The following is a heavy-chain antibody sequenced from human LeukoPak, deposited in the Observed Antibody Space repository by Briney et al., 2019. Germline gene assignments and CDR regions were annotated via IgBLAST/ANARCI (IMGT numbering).Heavy chain of an antibody. Sequence: PGGSLRLSCAASGFTFSSYWMSWVRQAPGKGLEWVANIKQDGSEKYYVDSVKGRFTISRDNAKNSLYLQMNSLRAEDTAVYYCARVAMAGRYNWFDPWGQGTLVTVSS. V-gene: IGHV3-7*03. J-gene: IGHJ5*02. D-gene: IGHD6-19*01. CDR3: ARVAMAGRYNWFDP. CDR1: GFTFSSYW. CDR2: IKQDGSEK.